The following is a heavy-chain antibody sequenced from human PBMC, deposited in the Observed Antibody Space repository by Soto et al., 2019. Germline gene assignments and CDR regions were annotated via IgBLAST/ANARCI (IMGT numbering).Heavy chain of an antibody. CDR1: GDSFSNFY. CDR3: VRGRPHDSSSWAQLDY. J-gene: IGHJ4*02. Sequence: SETLSLTCTVSGDSFSNFYWSWIRQPPGKGLEWIGYIYYTGSTNYNPSLKSRATISADTSNNQFSLKLSYVTAADTAVYYCVRGRPHDSSSWAQLDYWGQGILVTVSS. D-gene: IGHD6-13*01. V-gene: IGHV4-59*01. CDR2: IYYTGST.